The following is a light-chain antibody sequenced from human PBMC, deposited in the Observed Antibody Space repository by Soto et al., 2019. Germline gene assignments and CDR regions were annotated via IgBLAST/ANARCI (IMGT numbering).Light chain of an antibody. CDR3: MQGTHSWT. J-gene: IGKJ1*01. CDR2: KVS. Sequence: DVVMTQSPLSLPVTLGQPASISCRSSQSLVHSDGNTYLTWFQQRPGQSPRRLIYKVSNRDSGVPDRFSGSGSDTDFTLKISRVEAEDIGVYYCMQGTHSWTFGQGTKVEIK. V-gene: IGKV2-30*02. CDR1: QSLVHSDGNTY.